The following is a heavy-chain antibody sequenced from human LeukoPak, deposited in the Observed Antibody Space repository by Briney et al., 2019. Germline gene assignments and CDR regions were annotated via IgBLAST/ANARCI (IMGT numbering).Heavy chain of an antibody. D-gene: IGHD3-22*01. Sequence: GGSLRLSCAASGFTFDDYAMHWVRQAPGKGLEWVSLISWDGGSTYYADSVKGRFTISRDNSKNSLYLQMNSLRAEDTALYYWAKGAGDSSGYWDYWGQGTLVTVSS. CDR3: AKGAGDSSGYWDY. CDR1: GFTFDDYA. J-gene: IGHJ4*02. CDR2: ISWDGGST. V-gene: IGHV3-43D*03.